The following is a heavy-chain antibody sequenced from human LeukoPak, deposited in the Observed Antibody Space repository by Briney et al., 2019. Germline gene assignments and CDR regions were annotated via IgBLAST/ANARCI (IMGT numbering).Heavy chain of an antibody. CDR3: ARDYGDDVPYYFDY. J-gene: IGHJ4*02. D-gene: IGHD4-17*01. CDR1: GITVSSDY. V-gene: IGHV3-66*01. CDR2: IYSGGGT. Sequence: GGSLRLSCAGSGITVSSDYMSWVRQAPGKGLEWVSAIYSGGGTYYADSVKGRFTISRDNPRTTVNLQMNSLRAEDTAVYYCARDYGDDVPYYFDYWGQGTLVTVSS.